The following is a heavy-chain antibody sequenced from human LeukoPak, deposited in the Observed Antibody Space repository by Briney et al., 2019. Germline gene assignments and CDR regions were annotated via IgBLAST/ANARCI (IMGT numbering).Heavy chain of an antibody. V-gene: IGHV1-18*01. CDR2: ISGYNGNT. CDR3: ARDHGWRQLVHAMGDY. D-gene: IGHD6-6*01. J-gene: IGHJ4*02. Sequence: ASVKVSCKASGYTFTTYNINWVRQAPGQGLEWMGWISGYNGNTNYAQKLQGRVTMTTDTSTSTAYMELRSLKSDDTAVYYCARDHGWRQLVHAMGDYWGQGTLVTVSS. CDR1: GYTFTTYN.